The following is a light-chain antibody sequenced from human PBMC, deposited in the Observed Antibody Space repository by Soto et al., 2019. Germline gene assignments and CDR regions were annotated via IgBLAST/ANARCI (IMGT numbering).Light chain of an antibody. V-gene: IGKV3-20*01. Sequence: EIVLTQSPGTLSLSPGKRATLYCRASQSISSSYLAWYQQRPGQAPRLLIYGASSRATGIPDRFSGSGSGTEFTLTISRLEPEDFAVYYCQQYNNWPPNTFGQGTRLEIK. CDR2: GAS. CDR3: QQYNNWPPNT. J-gene: IGKJ5*01. CDR1: QSISSSY.